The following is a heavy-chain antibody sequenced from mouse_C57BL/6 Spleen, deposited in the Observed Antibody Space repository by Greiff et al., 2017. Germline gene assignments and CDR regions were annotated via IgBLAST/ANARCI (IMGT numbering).Heavy chain of an antibody. CDR2: FYPGSGSI. CDR1: GYTFTEYT. J-gene: IGHJ4*01. D-gene: IGHD1-1*01. V-gene: IGHV1-62-2*01. Sequence: QVQLKQSGAELVKPGASVKLSCKASGYTFTEYTIHWVKQRSGQGLEWIGWFYPGSGSIKYNEKFKDKATLTADKSSSTVYMELSRLTSEDSAVYFCARHEGGITTMRDYAMDYWGQGTSVTVSS. CDR3: ARHEGGITTMRDYAMDY.